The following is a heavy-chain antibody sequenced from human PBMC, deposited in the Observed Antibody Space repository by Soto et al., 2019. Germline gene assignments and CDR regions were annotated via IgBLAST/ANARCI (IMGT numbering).Heavy chain of an antibody. Sequence: LTCSVSGGSISSGGYYWSWIRQHPGKGLEWVGYFYNSGSVFYNPSLKSRVTISVDTSKNQFSLKLISVTAADTAVYYCARGAVTNLYYYYYGMDVWGQGTTVTVSS. V-gene: IGHV4-31*03. CDR3: ARGAVTNLYYYYYGMDV. CDR1: GGSISSGGYY. J-gene: IGHJ6*02. D-gene: IGHD4-4*01. CDR2: FYNSGSV.